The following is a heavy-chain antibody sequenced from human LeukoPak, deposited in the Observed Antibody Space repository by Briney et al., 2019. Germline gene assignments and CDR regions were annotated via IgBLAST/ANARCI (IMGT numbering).Heavy chain of an antibody. D-gene: IGHD3-22*01. CDR1: GGSISSSSYY. J-gene: IGHJ4*02. CDR3: ARGLDSSVPPGY. CDR2: IYYSGST. V-gene: IGHV4-39*01. Sequence: SETLSLTCTVSGGSISSSSYYWGWIRQPPGKGLEWIGSIYYSGSTYYNPSLKSRVTISVDTSKNQFSLKLSSVTAADTAVYYCARGLDSSVPPGYWGQGTLVTVSS.